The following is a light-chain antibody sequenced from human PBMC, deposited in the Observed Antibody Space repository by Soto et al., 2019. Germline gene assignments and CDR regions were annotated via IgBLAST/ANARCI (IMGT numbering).Light chain of an antibody. CDR2: DFS. J-gene: IGLJ1*01. Sequence: QSVLTQPASVSGSPGQSITISFAVTVSDVVAYNLVSFYQQHPFKAPKLIICDFSTLPSLTSNRFSVSNSGDTSSLTISLLQAEDEADYCCSSYAGTVAYVFGTGTKVTVL. V-gene: IGLV2-23*02. CDR3: SSYAGTVAYV. CDR1: VSDVVAYNL.